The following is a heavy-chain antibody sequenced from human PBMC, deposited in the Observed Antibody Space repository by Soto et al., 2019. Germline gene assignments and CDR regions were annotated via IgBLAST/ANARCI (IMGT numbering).Heavy chain of an antibody. CDR2: IDPSDSYT. V-gene: IGHV5-10-1*01. CDR3: ARLQAAAGDNDLTFDY. Sequence: GESLNISCKGSGYSFTSYWISCVRPKPGKGLEWMGRIDPSDSYTNYSPSFQGHVTISADKSISTAYLQWSSLKASDTAMYYCARLQAAAGDNDLTFDYWGQGTLVTVSS. D-gene: IGHD6-13*01. J-gene: IGHJ4*02. CDR1: GYSFTSYW.